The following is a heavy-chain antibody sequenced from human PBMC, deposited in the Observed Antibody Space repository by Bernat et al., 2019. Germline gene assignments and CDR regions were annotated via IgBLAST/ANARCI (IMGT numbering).Heavy chain of an antibody. V-gene: IGHV4-34*01. J-gene: IGHJ6*03. CDR3: AREAWLRLNERKGLYYYYMDV. CDR1: GGSFSGYY. Sequence: QVQLQQWGAGLLKPSETLSLTCAVYGGSFSGYYWSWIRLPPGKGLEWIGEINHSGSTNYNPSLKSRVTISVDTSKNQFSLKLSSVTAADTAVYYCAREAWLRLNERKGLYYYYMDVWGKGTTVTVSS. D-gene: IGHD5-12*01. CDR2: INHSGST.